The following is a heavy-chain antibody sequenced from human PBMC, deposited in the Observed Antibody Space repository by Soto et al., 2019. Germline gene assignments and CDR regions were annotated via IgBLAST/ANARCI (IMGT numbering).Heavy chain of an antibody. CDR3: ASGIAVAPYYFDY. J-gene: IGHJ4*02. CDR1: GGSFSGYY. D-gene: IGHD6-19*01. Sequence: SETLSLTCAVYGGSFSGYYWSWIRQPPGKGLEWIGEINHSGSTNYNPSLKSRVTISVDTSKNQFSLKLSSVTAADTAVYYCASGIAVAPYYFDYWGQGTLVTVS. CDR2: INHSGST. V-gene: IGHV4-34*01.